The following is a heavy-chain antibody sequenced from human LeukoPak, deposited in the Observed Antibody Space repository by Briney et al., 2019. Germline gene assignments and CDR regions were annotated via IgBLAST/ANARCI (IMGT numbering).Heavy chain of an antibody. V-gene: IGHV3-23*01. Sequence: GGSLRLSCAASGFIFRNYATSWVRQAPGKGLEWVSAITGSGGTSWYADSVKGHFTISRDNSKNTLYLQMNSLRAEDTAVYYCAKARGLAVAGTVMDYWGQGTLVTVSS. J-gene: IGHJ4*02. CDR2: ITGSGGTS. CDR3: AKARGLAVAGTVMDY. CDR1: GFIFRNYA. D-gene: IGHD6-19*01.